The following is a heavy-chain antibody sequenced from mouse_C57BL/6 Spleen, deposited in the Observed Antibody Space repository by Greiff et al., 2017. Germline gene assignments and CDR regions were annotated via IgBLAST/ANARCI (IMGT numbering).Heavy chain of an antibody. V-gene: IGHV1-50*01. J-gene: IGHJ2*01. CDR3: AWRFDY. Sequence: QVQLQQPGAELVKPGASVKLSCKASGYTFTSYWMQWVKQRPGQGLEWIGEIDPSDSYTNYNQKFKGKATLTVDTSSSTAYMQLSSLTSEDSAVYYCAWRFDYWGQGTTLTVSS. CDR2: IDPSDSYT. CDR1: GYTFTSYW.